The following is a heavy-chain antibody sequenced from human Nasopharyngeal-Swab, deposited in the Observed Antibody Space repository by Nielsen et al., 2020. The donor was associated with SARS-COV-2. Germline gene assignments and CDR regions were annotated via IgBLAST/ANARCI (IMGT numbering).Heavy chain of an antibody. J-gene: IGHJ5*02. CDR1: GYTFTSYG. CDR2: FDPEDGET. V-gene: IGHV1-24*01. CDR3: ATGAVVAATGWFDP. Sequence: ASVKVSCKASGYTFTSYGISWVRQAPGKGLEWMGGFDPEDGETIYAQKFQGRVTMTEDTSTDTAYMELSSLRSEDTAVYYCATGAVVAATGWFDPWGQGTLVTVSS. D-gene: IGHD2-15*01.